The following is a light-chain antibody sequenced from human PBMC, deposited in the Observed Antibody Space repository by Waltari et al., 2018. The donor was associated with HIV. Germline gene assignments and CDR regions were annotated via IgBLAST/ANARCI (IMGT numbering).Light chain of an antibody. CDR3: SSYTSSSTLV. V-gene: IGLV2-14*03. J-gene: IGLJ2*01. Sequence: QSALTQPASVSGSPGQSITISCTGTSSDVGGYNYVSWYQQHPGKAPKPMIYDVRKRPSGGSNRFSVSKSGNTASLTISGLQAEDGADYYCSSYTSSSTLVFGGGTKLTVL. CDR1: SSDVGGYNY. CDR2: DVR.